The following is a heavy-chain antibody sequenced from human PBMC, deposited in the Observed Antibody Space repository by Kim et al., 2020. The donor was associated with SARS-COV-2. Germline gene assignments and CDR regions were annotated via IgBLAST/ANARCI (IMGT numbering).Heavy chain of an antibody. J-gene: IGHJ4*02. D-gene: IGHD6-13*01. CDR3: ARGGKQLLLDY. V-gene: IGHV3-11*01. Sequence: ISRDNAKNSLYLQMNSLRAEDTDVYYCARGGKQLLLDYWGQGTLVTVSS.